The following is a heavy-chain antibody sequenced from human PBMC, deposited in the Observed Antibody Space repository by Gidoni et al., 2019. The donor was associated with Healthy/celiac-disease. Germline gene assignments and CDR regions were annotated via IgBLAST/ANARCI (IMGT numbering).Heavy chain of an antibody. V-gene: IGHV1-2*02. CDR2: INTNSGGT. CDR3: AREEFTMVRGGMDV. CDR1: VYTFTGYY. J-gene: IGHJ6*03. Sequence: QVQLVQSGAEVKKPGASVKVSCQASVYTFTGYYMHWVRQAPGKGLEWMGWINTNSGGTNYAQKLQGRVTMTRETSISTAYMELSRLRSDDTAVYYCAREEFTMVRGGMDVWGKGTTVTVSS. D-gene: IGHD3-10*01.